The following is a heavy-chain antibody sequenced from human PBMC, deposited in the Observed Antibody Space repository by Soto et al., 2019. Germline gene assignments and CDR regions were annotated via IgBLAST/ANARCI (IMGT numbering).Heavy chain of an antibody. CDR2: IYPSDSET. J-gene: IGHJ5*02. Sequence: GESLKISCKGSGYSFISYWIGWVRQMPGKGLEWMGIIYPSDSETRYSPSFQGQVTISADRSISTAYLQWSSLKASDTAVYYCARARGAIFGVVIRNWFDPWGQGTLVTVSS. CDR1: GYSFISYW. V-gene: IGHV5-51*01. CDR3: ARARGAIFGVVIRNWFDP. D-gene: IGHD3-3*01.